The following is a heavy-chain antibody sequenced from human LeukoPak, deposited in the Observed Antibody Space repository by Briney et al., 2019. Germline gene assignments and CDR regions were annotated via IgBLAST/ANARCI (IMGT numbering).Heavy chain of an antibody. V-gene: IGHV3-11*04. CDR1: GFIFSDYY. CDR3: ARPTTVTTISADAFDI. Sequence: PGGSLRLSCAASGFIFSDYYMSWIRQVPGKGLEWVSYTSSSGGATYYADSVKGRFTISRDNAQNSLYLQMNSLRAEDSSVYYCARPTTVTTISADAFDIWGQGTMVTVSS. D-gene: IGHD4-17*01. J-gene: IGHJ3*02. CDR2: TSSSGGAT.